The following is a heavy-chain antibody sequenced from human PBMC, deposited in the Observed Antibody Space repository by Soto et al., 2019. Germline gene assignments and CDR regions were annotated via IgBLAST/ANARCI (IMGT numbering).Heavy chain of an antibody. Sequence: GGSLRLSCAASGFTFSSYWMSWVRQAPGKGLEWVANIKQDGSEKYYVDSVKGRFTISRDNAENSLYLQMNSLRAEDTAVYYCARDGSVVVVAATPLEGWGQGTLVTVSS. V-gene: IGHV3-7*03. J-gene: IGHJ4*02. CDR2: IKQDGSEK. CDR3: ARDGSVVVVAATPLEG. D-gene: IGHD2-15*01. CDR1: GFTFSSYW.